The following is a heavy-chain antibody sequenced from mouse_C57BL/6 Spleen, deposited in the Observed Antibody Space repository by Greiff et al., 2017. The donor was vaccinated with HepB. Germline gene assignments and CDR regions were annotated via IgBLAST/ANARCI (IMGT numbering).Heavy chain of an antibody. CDR2: INPNNGGT. V-gene: IGHV1-18*01. Sequence: EVQLQQPGPELVKPGASVKIPCKASGYTFTDYNMDWVKQSHGQSLEWIGDINPNNGGTIYNQKFKGKATLTVDKSSSTAYMELRSLTSEDTAVYYCARGVTTRFAYWGQGTLVTVSA. J-gene: IGHJ3*01. D-gene: IGHD2-2*01. CDR1: GYTFTDYN. CDR3: ARGVTTRFAY.